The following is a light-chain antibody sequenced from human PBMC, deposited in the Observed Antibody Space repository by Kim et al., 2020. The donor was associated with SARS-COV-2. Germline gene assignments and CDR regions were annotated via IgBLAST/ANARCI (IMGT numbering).Light chain of an antibody. V-gene: IGKV1-33*01. CDR1: QDIRNY. CDR2: DAS. CDR3: QQYDNLPPLT. Sequence: SVGDRVTITCQASQDIRNYLNWYQQKPGKAPKLLIYDASNLETGVPSRFSGSGSGTDFTFTISSLQPEDIATYYCQQYDNLPPLTFGGGTKVDIK. J-gene: IGKJ4*01.